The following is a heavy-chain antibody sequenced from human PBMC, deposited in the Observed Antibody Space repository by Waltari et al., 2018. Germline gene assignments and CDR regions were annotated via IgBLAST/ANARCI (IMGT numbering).Heavy chain of an antibody. CDR1: GFTFRDYY. D-gene: IGHD5-18*01. CDR3: ARADTAMVHFDY. Sequence: QVQLVESGGGLVKPGGSLSLSCAAAGFTFRDYYMSWIRQAPGKGLEWVSYISSSGSTIYYADSVKGRFTISRDNAKNSLYLQMNSLRAEDTAVYYCARADTAMVHFDYWGQGTLVTVSS. CDR2: ISSSGSTI. V-gene: IGHV3-11*04. J-gene: IGHJ4*02.